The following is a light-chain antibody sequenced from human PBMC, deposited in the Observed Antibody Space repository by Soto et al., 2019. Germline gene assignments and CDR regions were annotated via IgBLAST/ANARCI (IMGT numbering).Light chain of an antibody. CDR3: QQGDSFPWT. V-gene: IGKV1-12*01. CDR1: QDISSW. Sequence: DIQMTQSPSSVSASVGDRVTITCRASQDISSWLAWYQQKPGKAPNLLIYAASGLQSGIPSRFSGSGSGTYFTLTISSLQPEDFAIYFCQQGDSFPWTFGQGTKVEIK. CDR2: AAS. J-gene: IGKJ1*01.